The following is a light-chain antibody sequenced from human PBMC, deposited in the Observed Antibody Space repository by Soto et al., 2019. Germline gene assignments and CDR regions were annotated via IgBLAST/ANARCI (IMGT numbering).Light chain of an antibody. Sequence: DIQMTRSPTSLSASVVDRVTITCRASQDIRNFVAWYQQKPGKAPKLLIYAASTLQSGVPSRFSGSGSGTDFTLTINSLQPEDVATYSCQKYSSVPVFGPGTKVEIK. V-gene: IGKV1-27*01. CDR2: AAS. J-gene: IGKJ3*01. CDR1: QDIRNF. CDR3: QKYSSVPV.